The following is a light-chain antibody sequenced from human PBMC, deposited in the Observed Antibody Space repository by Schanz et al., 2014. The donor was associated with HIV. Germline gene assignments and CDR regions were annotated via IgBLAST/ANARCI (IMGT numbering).Light chain of an antibody. CDR2: DVS. CDR3: NSYTSKNTPI. Sequence: QSVLTQPPSASGSPGQSVTISCTGTSADVGGYDYVSWYQQHPGKAPKLMIYDVSNRPSGVSNRFSGSKSGSTASLTVSGLQPEDEADYYCNSYTSKNTPIFGGGTKLTVL. J-gene: IGLJ2*01. V-gene: IGLV2-8*01. CDR1: SADVGGYDY.